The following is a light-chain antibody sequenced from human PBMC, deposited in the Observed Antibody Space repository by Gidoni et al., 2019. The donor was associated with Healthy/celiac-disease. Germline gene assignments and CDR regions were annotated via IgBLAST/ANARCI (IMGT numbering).Light chain of an antibody. CDR2: AAS. V-gene: IGKV1-9*01. CDR1: QGISSY. J-gene: IGKJ2*01. CDR3: QQLNSYPPYP. Sequence: DIQLTQSPSFMSASVGDRVTITCRASQGISSYLAWYQQKPGKAPKLLIYAASTLQSGVPSRFSGSGSGTEFTLTISSLQPEDFATYYCQQLNSYPPYPFXQXTKLEIK.